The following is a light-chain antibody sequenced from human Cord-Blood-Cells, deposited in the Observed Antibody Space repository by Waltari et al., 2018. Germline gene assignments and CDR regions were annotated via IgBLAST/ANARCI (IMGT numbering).Light chain of an antibody. J-gene: IGLJ2*01. V-gene: IGLV3-1*01. CDR1: KLGDEY. CDR3: QAWDSSVV. Sequence: SYELTQPPSVSVSPVQTASITCSGDKLGDEYACWYQQKPGQSPVLVIYQDSKRPSGIPERFSGSNSGNTATLTISGTQAMDEADYYCQAWDSSVVFGGGTKLTVL. CDR2: QDS.